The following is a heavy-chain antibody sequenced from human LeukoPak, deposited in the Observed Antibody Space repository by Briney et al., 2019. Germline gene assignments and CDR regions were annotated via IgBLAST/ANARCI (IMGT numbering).Heavy chain of an antibody. D-gene: IGHD3-10*01. V-gene: IGHV3-49*04. Sequence: GGSLRLSCTASGFTFSDYTMNWVRQAPGKGLEWVGFIRTKANGGTTEYGAYVTGRFTISRDDSKSIAYLQMNGLETDDTAVYYCVWGSGSYSYYYYGMDVWGKGTTVTVSS. CDR1: GFTFSDYT. CDR2: IRTKANGGTT. CDR3: VWGSGSYSYYYYGMDV. J-gene: IGHJ6*04.